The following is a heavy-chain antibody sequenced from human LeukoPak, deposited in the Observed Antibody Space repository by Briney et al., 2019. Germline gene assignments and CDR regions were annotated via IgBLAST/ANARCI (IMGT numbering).Heavy chain of an antibody. CDR2: IIPIFGTA. J-gene: IGHJ3*02. CDR3: ARYSSSSGLGAFDI. V-gene: IGHV1-69*05. D-gene: IGHD6-6*01. Sequence: AASVKVSCKASGGTFSSYAISWVRQAPGQGLEWMGGIIPIFGTANYARKFQGRVTITTDESTSTAYMELSSLRSEDTAVYYCARYSSSSGLGAFDIWGQGTMVTVSS. CDR1: GGTFSSYA.